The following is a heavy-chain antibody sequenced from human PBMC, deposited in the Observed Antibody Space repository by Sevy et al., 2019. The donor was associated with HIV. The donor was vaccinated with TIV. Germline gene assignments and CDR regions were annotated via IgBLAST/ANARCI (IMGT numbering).Heavy chain of an antibody. CDR2: IIAVFGTT. J-gene: IGHJ4*01. CDR3: ASDKYYYVSGSFDY. D-gene: IGHD3-10*01. V-gene: IGHV1-69*13. CDR1: GGIFRSNA. Sequence: ASVKVSCKASGGIFRSNAISWVRQAPGQGLEWMGGIIAVFGTTNYAQKFQGGVTVTADEASSTAYMELGSLRSEDTAVYYCASDKYYYVSGSFDYWGQGTQVTVSS.